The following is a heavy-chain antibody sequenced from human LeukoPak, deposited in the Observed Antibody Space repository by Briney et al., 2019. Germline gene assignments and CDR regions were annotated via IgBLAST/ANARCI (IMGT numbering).Heavy chain of an antibody. J-gene: IGHJ4*02. Sequence: PGGSLRLSCAASGFTFSSYAMSWVRQAPGKGLEWVSAISGSGGSTYYADSVKGRFTISRDNSKNTLYLQMNSLRAEDTAVYYCAKTTGMIVVVITKRCFDYWGQGTLVTVSS. CDR3: AKTTGMIVVVITKRCFDY. V-gene: IGHV3-23*01. CDR2: ISGSGGST. D-gene: IGHD3-22*01. CDR1: GFTFSSYA.